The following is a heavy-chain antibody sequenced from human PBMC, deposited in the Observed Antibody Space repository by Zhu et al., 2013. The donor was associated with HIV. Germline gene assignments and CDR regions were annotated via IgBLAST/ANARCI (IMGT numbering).Heavy chain of an antibody. CDR3: ARDPRTGGLYYFDY. Sequence: QVQLVQSASEVKRPGASVKISCKTSGYTFNSYSIAWVRQAPGQGLEWMGWISTYNDDKKFAQRFQGRVAMTTDTSTRTVYMEVRSLTFDDTAIYYCARDPRTGGLYYFDYWAREPWSPSPQ. CDR1: GYTFNSYS. J-gene: IGHJ4*02. D-gene: IGHD2-8*02. V-gene: IGHV1-18*01. CDR2: ISTYNDDK.